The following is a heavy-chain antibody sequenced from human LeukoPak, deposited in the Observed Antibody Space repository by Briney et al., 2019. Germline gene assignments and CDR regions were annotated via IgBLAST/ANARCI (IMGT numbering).Heavy chain of an antibody. J-gene: IGHJ5*02. CDR3: ARTNYDFWSGPTWFAP. CDR1: GGSISSGSYY. V-gene: IGHV4-61*02. CDR2: IYTSGST. D-gene: IGHD3-3*01. Sequence: TLSLTCTVSGGSISSGSYYWSWIRQPAGKGLEWIGRIYTSGSTNYNPSLKSRVTISVDTSKNQFSLKLSSVTAADTAVYYCARTNYDFWSGPTWFAPWGQGTRVTVSS.